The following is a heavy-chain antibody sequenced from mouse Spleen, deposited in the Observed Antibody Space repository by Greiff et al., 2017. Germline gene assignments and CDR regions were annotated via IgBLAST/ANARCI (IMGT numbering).Heavy chain of an antibody. D-gene: IGHD3-2*01. J-gene: IGHJ3*01. Sequence: VQLQQSGPELVKPGASVKISCKASGYSFTDYYMNWVKQSHGKSLEWIGVINPYNGGTSYNQKFKGKATLTVDKSSSTAYMELNSLTSEDSAVYYCARSRQLGLGFAYWGQGTLVTVSA. CDR1: GYSFTDYY. CDR2: INPYNGGT. V-gene: IGHV1-19*01. CDR3: ARSRQLGLGFAY.